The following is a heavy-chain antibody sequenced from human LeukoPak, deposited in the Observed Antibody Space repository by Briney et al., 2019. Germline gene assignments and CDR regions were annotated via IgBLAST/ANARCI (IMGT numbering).Heavy chain of an antibody. V-gene: IGHV3-11*01. CDR1: GFTFSDYY. CDR2: ISSSGSTI. J-gene: IGHJ4*02. Sequence: GGSLRLSCAASGFTFSDYYMSWIRQAPGKGLEWVSYISSSGSTIYYADSVKGRFTISRDNSKNTLYLEMSSLRAEDTAVYYCAKSGYNYDSNAYPFIDYWGQGTLVTVSS. D-gene: IGHD3-22*01. CDR3: AKSGYNYDSNAYPFIDY.